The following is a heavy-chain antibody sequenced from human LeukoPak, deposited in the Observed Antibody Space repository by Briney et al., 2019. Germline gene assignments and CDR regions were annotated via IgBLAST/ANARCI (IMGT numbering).Heavy chain of an antibody. Sequence: GASVKVSCKASGYTFTGYYMHWVRQAPGQGLEWMGWINPNSGGTNYAQKFQGRVTMTRDTSISTAYMELSSLRSEDTAVYYCARGLSGSYYFYYYYMDVWGKGTTVTVSS. D-gene: IGHD1-26*01. CDR3: ARGLSGSYYFYYYYMDV. J-gene: IGHJ6*03. CDR2: INPNSGGT. CDR1: GYTFTGYY. V-gene: IGHV1-2*02.